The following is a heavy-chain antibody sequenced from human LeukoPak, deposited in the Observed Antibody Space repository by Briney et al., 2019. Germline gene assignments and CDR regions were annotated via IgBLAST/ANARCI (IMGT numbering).Heavy chain of an antibody. Sequence: PSETLSLTYTVSGGSISSYYWSWIRQPPGKGLEWIGYIYYSGSTNYNPSLKSRVTISVDTSKNQFSLKLSSVTAADTAVYYCARGLTTHAGTFDYWGQGTLVTVSS. V-gene: IGHV4-59*08. J-gene: IGHJ4*02. D-gene: IGHD6-13*01. CDR3: ARGLTTHAGTFDY. CDR2: IYYSGST. CDR1: GGSISSYY.